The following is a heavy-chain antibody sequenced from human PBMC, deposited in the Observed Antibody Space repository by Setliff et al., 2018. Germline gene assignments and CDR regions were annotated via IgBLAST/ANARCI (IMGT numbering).Heavy chain of an antibody. V-gene: IGHV4-59*01. CDR2: VYYSGTA. CDR1: DGSLSTYY. J-gene: IGHJ4*02. CDR3: ARGGTFRYFDF. D-gene: IGHD5-12*01. Sequence: NPSETLSPTCTVSDGSLSTYYWSWIRQPPGKGLEFIGYVYYSGTANYSPSLRSRLTITVDTSKNQFSLKLRSVTAADTAVYYCARGGTFRYFDFWGQGAPVTVSS.